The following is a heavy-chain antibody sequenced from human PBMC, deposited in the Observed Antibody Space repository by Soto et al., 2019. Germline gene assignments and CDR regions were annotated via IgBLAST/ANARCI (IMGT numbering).Heavy chain of an antibody. J-gene: IGHJ4*02. CDR3: AITLYNTGSFAH. V-gene: IGHV1-8*02. CDR1: GYTFTNYD. Sequence: QVQLVQSGAEVKKPGASVKVSCKASGYTFTNYDINWVRQATGQGLEWVGWMTPISGDTGYAQNFQGRVTMTRDTPRSTAYLELRSLTSDHTAVYYFAITLYNTGSFAHWGQGTLVTVSS. CDR2: MTPISGDT. D-gene: IGHD3-10*01.